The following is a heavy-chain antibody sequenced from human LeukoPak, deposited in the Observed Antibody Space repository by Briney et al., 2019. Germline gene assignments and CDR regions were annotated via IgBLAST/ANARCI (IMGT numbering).Heavy chain of an antibody. CDR2: IKQDGSEK. D-gene: IGHD5-18*01. Sequence: PGGSLRLSCAASGFTFSSYWMSWVRQAPGKGLEWVANIKQDGSEKSYVDSVKGRFTISRDNAKNSLYLQMNSLRAEDTAVYYCARDLSGVTGYTYGRGIDYWGQGTLVTVSS. CDR3: ARDLSGVTGYTYGRGIDY. J-gene: IGHJ4*02. CDR1: GFTFSSYW. V-gene: IGHV3-7*01.